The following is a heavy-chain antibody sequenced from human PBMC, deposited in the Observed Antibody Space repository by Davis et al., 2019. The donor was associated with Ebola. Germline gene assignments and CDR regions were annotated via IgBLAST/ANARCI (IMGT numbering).Heavy chain of an antibody. Sequence: GSLRLSCAASGFTFSSYAMSWVRQAPGKGLEWIGSIYYSGSTYYNPSLKSRVTISVDTSKNQFSLKLSSVTAADTAVYYCARLEWDGWGQGTLVTVSS. V-gene: IGHV4-39*01. D-gene: IGHD1-26*01. CDR3: ARLEWDG. CDR1: GFTFSSYA. CDR2: IYYSGST. J-gene: IGHJ4*02.